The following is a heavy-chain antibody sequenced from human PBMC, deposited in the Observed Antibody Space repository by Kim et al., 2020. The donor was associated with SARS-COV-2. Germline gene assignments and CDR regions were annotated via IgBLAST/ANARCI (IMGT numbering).Heavy chain of an antibody. V-gene: IGHV5-51*01. CDR2: IYPGDSDT. Sequence: GESLKISCKGSGYSFTSYWIGWVRQMPGKGLEWMGIIYPGDSDTRYSPSFQGQVTISADKSISTAYLQWSSLKASDTAMYYCARRNYGSGSYEWWFDPWGQGTLVTVSS. CDR3: ARRNYGSGSYEWWFDP. D-gene: IGHD3-10*01. CDR1: GYSFTSYW. J-gene: IGHJ5*02.